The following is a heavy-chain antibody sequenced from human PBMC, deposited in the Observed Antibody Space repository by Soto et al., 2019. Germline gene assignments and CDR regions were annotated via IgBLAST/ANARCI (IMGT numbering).Heavy chain of an antibody. V-gene: IGHV2-5*02. CDR2: IYWDDEK. D-gene: IGHD5-18*01. J-gene: IGHJ4*02. Sequence: QITLKESGPTLVKPTQTLTLTCTFSGFSLSTSGVGVGWIRQPPGKALEWLALIYWDDEKRYSPSLKSRLTITKDTSKNQVVLTMTNMDPVDTATYYCAHGEINVDTAMVPPVDYWGQGTLVTVSS. CDR1: GFSLSTSGVG. CDR3: AHGEINVDTAMVPPVDY.